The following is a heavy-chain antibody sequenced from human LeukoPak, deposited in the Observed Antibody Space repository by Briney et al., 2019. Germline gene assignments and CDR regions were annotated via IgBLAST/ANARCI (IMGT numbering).Heavy chain of an antibody. D-gene: IGHD5-12*01. Sequence: GALVQVSCEASGYTFTSYGISWVRPAPGQGLEWMGWISAYNGNTNYAQKLQGRVTMTTDTSTSTAYMELRSLRSDDTAVYYCARLSGYSGYDPPYYYYGMDVWGQGTTVTVS. CDR3: ARLSGYSGYDPPYYYYGMDV. V-gene: IGHV1-18*01. J-gene: IGHJ6*02. CDR2: ISAYNGNT. CDR1: GYTFTSYG.